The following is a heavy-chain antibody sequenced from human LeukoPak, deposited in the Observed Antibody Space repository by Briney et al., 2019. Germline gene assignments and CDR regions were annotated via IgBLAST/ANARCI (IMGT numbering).Heavy chain of an antibody. CDR3: ARGQRYYDFWSGYYPHYYYYMDV. CDR1: GYTFTSYD. D-gene: IGHD3-3*01. J-gene: IGHJ6*03. CDR2: MNPNSGNT. Sequence: ASVKVSCKASGYTFTSYDINWVRQATGQGLEWMGWMNPNSGNTGYAQKFQGRVTITRNTSISTAYMELSSLRSEDTAVYYCARGQRYYDFWSGYYPHYYYYMDVWGKGTTVTVSS. V-gene: IGHV1-8*03.